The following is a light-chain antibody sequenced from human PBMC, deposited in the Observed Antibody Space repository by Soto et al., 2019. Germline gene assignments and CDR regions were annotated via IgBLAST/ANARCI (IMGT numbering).Light chain of an antibody. CDR2: TNN. V-gene: IGLV1-44*01. CDR1: SSNIGSNT. Sequence: QSVLTQPPSASGTPGQRVTISCSGSSSNIGSNTVNWYQQLPGTAPKLLINTNNQRPSGVPDRFSGSKSCTSASLAISWLQSEDEADYYCAAWDDSLNGVVFGGGTKLTVL. J-gene: IGLJ2*01. CDR3: AAWDDSLNGVV.